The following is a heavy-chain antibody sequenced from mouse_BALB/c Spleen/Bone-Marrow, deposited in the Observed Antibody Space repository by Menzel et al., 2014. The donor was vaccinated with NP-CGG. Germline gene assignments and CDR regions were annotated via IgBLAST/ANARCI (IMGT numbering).Heavy chain of an antibody. CDR3: VRHDYGSSYAMDY. CDR1: GYTFTNYI. V-gene: IGHV1-14*01. J-gene: IGHJ4*01. CDR2: INHYNDGS. D-gene: IGHD1-1*01. Sequence: VQLQQSGPEVVKPGASLKMSCKASGYTFTNYILHWVKLKPGQGLEWIGYINHYNDGSKYNENFKGKATLTSDKSSSTVYMEFSSLTSEDSAVYYCVRHDYGSSYAMDYWGQGTSVTGSS.